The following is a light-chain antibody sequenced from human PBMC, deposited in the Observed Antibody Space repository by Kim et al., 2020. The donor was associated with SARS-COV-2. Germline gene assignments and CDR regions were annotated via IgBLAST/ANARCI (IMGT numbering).Light chain of an antibody. Sequence: VSPGERATLSCRASQSLSSNLAWYQQKPGQAPRLLIYDASTRATGIPARFSGSGSGTEFTLTISSLQSEDFAVYFCQQYNNWPLTFGRGTKVDIK. CDR2: DAS. CDR1: QSLSSN. J-gene: IGKJ4*01. V-gene: IGKV3-15*01. CDR3: QQYNNWPLT.